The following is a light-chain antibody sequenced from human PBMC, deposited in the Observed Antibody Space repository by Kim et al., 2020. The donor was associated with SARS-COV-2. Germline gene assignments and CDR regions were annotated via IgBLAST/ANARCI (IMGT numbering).Light chain of an antibody. CDR1: KLGDKY. CDR2: QDS. Sequence: SYELTQPPSVSVSPGQTASITCSGDKLGDKYACWYQQKPGQSPVLAIYQDSKRPSGIPERFSGSNSGNTATLTISGTQAMDEADYYCQAWDSSTVVLGGG. CDR3: QAWDSSTVV. V-gene: IGLV3-1*01. J-gene: IGLJ2*01.